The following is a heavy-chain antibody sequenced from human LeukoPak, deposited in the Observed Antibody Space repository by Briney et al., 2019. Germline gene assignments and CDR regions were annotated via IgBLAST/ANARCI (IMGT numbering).Heavy chain of an antibody. Sequence: PGGSLRLSCAASGFTFSNYWMSWVRQPPGKGLEWVSGVIGSGKAIFYADSVKGRFTISRDNSRNTLYLQMNSLRVEDTAVYYCTRPHVDGGYYYHQYWGQGTLVTVSS. CDR2: VIGSGKAI. CDR3: TRPHVDGGYYYHQY. V-gene: IGHV3-23*01. D-gene: IGHD3-22*01. J-gene: IGHJ4*02. CDR1: GFTFSNYW.